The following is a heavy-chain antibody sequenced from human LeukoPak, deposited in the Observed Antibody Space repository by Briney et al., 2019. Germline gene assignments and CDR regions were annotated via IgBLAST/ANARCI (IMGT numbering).Heavy chain of an antibody. J-gene: IGHJ6*02. Sequence: GGSLRLSCAASGFTFSSYGMHWVRQAPGKGLEWVSSISSSSSYIYYADSVKGRFTISRDNAKNSLYLQMNSLRAEDTAVYYCAREHPSGWSFNYYYYGMDVWGQGTTVTVSS. CDR1: GFTFSSYG. D-gene: IGHD6-19*01. CDR3: AREHPSGWSFNYYYYGMDV. V-gene: IGHV3-21*01. CDR2: ISSSSSYI.